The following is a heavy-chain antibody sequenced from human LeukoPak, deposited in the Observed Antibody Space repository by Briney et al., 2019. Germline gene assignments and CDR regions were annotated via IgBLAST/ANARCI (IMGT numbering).Heavy chain of an antibody. Sequence: GGSLRLSCAASGFTFSSYWMHWVRQAPGKGLVWVSRIYSDGSSTSYADSVKGRFTISRDNAKNTLNLQMNSLRAEDTAVYYCAREDYGDYFDYWGQGTLVTVSS. V-gene: IGHV3-74*01. CDR2: IYSDGSST. CDR3: AREDYGDYFDY. D-gene: IGHD4-17*01. CDR1: GFTFSSYW. J-gene: IGHJ4*02.